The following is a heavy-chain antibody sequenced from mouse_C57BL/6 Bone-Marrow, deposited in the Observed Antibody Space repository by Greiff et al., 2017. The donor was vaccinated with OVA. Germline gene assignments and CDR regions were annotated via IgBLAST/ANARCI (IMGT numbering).Heavy chain of an antibody. Sequence: EVQLQQSGPELVKPGASVKISCKASGYTFTDYYMNWVKQSPGKSLEWIGDINPNNGGTSYNQKFTGKATLTVDKSSSTAYMELRSLTSEDSAVYYCATSELTGSWFAYWGQGTLVTVSA. V-gene: IGHV1-26*01. CDR1: GYTFTDYY. CDR3: ATSELTGSWFAY. CDR2: INPNNGGT. D-gene: IGHD4-1*01. J-gene: IGHJ3*01.